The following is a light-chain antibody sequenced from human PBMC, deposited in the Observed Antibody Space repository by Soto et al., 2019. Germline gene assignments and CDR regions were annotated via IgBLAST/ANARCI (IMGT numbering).Light chain of an antibody. V-gene: IGKV1-39*01. CDR1: QSIAGY. Sequence: DIQMTQSPSSLSASVGDRVTITCRASQSIAGYLSWYQQRPGKAPKFLIYSTSNLQRGVPSRFSGSGSGTDFSLTINGLQPEDFATYFCQQSFSVPMTFGQGTRLEI. J-gene: IGKJ5*01. CDR2: STS. CDR3: QQSFSVPMT.